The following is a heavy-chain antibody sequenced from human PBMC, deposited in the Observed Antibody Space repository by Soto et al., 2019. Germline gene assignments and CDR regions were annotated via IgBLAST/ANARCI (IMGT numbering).Heavy chain of an antibody. CDR3: AKDGPLAAAASYYFDY. D-gene: IGHD6-13*01. CDR2: ISYDGSNK. Sequence: GGSLRLSCAASGFTFSSYGMHWVRQAPGKGLEWVAVISYDGSNKYYADSVKGRFTISRDNSKNTLYPQMNSLRAEDTAVYYCAKDGPLAAAASYYFDYWGQGTLVTVSS. CDR1: GFTFSSYG. V-gene: IGHV3-30*18. J-gene: IGHJ4*02.